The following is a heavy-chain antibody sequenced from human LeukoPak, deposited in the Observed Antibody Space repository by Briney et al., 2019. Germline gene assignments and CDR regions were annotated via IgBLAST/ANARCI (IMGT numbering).Heavy chain of an antibody. CDR1: GGSISSYY. CDR2: IYYSGST. D-gene: IGHD4-23*01. J-gene: IGHJ3*02. V-gene: IGHV4-59*01. Sequence: SETLSLTCTVSGGSISSYYWSWIRQPPGKGLEWIGYIYYSGSTNYNPSLKSRVTISVDTSKNQFSLKLSSVTAADTAVYYCARAGDCGGNSGAFDIWGQGTMVTVSS. CDR3: ARAGDCGGNSGAFDI.